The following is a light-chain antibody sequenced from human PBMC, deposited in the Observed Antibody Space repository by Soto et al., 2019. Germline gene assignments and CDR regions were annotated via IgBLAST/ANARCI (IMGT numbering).Light chain of an antibody. J-gene: IGLJ1*01. CDR1: SSDVGGYNY. Sequence: QSVLTQPASVSGSPGQSLTISCTGTSSDVGGYNYVSWYQQHPGKAPKLMIYEVSNRPPGVSNRFSGSKSGNTASLTISGLQAEDEADYYCSSYTSSSILFGTGTKVTVL. CDR3: SSYTSSSIL. V-gene: IGLV2-14*01. CDR2: EVS.